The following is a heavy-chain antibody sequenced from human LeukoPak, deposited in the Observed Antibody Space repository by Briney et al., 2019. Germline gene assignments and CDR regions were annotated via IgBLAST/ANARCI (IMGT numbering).Heavy chain of an antibody. CDR1: GDSLSGYN. CDR2: IYSTGST. J-gene: IGHJ5*01. CDR3: VRDLGRFDS. V-gene: IGHV4-4*07. Sequence: SETLSLTCIVSGDSLSGYNWSWIRQPAGKGPEWIGRIYSTGSTNYNPSLKSRVTMSVDRSKNQFSLRMNSITATDTAVYFCVRDLGRFDSWGQGALVLVSS.